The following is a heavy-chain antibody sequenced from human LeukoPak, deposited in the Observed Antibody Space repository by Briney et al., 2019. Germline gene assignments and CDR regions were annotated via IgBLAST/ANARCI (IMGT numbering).Heavy chain of an antibody. D-gene: IGHD3-3*01. Sequence: SETPSLTXTVSGGSISSGDYYWSWIRQPPGKGLEWIGYIYYSGSTYYNPSLKSRVTISVDTSKNQFSLKLSSVTAADTAVYYCARDQNYDFWSGLNPPADWFDPWGQGTLVTVSP. V-gene: IGHV4-30-4*08. CDR1: GGSISSGDYY. CDR2: IYYSGST. J-gene: IGHJ5*02. CDR3: ARDQNYDFWSGLNPPADWFDP.